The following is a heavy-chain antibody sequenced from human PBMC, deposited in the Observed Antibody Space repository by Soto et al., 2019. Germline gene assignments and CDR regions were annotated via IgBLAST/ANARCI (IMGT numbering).Heavy chain of an antibody. CDR1: GFTFSTYS. D-gene: IGHD2-8*01. Sequence: EVQLVESGGGLVKPGGSLRLSCAASGFTFSTYSMNWVRQAPGKGLEWVASISSSSAFIYYADSLKGRFTISRDNARSSLYLQMSSLRAEGTAVYYCVRDLMHGAFDSWGQGTLVTVSS. CDR3: VRDLMHGAFDS. CDR2: ISSSSAFI. V-gene: IGHV3-21*01. J-gene: IGHJ4*02.